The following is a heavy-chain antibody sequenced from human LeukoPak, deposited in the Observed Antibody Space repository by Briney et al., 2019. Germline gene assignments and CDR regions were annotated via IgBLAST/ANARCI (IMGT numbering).Heavy chain of an antibody. J-gene: IGHJ5*02. V-gene: IGHV1-69*05. CDR1: GGTFSSYA. D-gene: IGHD4-17*01. Sequence: ASVKVSCKASGGTFSSYAISWVRQAPGQGLEWMGGIIPIFGTANYAQKFQGRVTITTDESTSTAYMELSSLRSEDTAVYYCAVKSYGYGDYLAGVSRWFDPWGQGTLVTVSS. CDR2: IIPIFGTA. CDR3: AVKSYGYGDYLAGVSRWFDP.